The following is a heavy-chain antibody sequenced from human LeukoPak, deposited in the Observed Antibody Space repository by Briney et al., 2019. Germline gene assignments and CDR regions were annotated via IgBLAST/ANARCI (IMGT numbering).Heavy chain of an antibody. Sequence: GGSRRLSCAASGFTFSSYWMSWVRQAPGKGLEWVANIKQDGSEKYYVDSVKGRFTISRDNAKNSLYLQMDSLRAEDTALYYCAKEKVVGEYYYGSGPDYWGQGTLVTVSS. CDR2: IKQDGSEK. CDR3: AKEKVVGEYYYGSGPDY. D-gene: IGHD3-10*01. J-gene: IGHJ4*02. V-gene: IGHV3-7*03. CDR1: GFTFSSYW.